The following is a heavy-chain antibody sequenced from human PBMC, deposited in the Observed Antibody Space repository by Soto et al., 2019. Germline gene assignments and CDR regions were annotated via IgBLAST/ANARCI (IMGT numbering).Heavy chain of an antibody. CDR1: GFTFTSYA. J-gene: IGHJ4*02. CDR2: VTGSGGNT. D-gene: IGHD2-2*01. Sequence: GGSLRLSCAASGFTFTSYALSWVRQAPGRGLEWVSAVTGSGGNTYYADSVKGRFTISRDNSKNTLYLQMGSLRAEDTAVYYCEKPNSNCSRTSCYDYCGQGPLVTVFS. V-gene: IGHV3-23*01. CDR3: EKPNSNCSRTSCYDY.